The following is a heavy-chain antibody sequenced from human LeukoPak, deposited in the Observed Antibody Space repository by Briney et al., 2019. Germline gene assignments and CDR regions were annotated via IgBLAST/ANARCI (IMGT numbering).Heavy chain of an antibody. CDR1: GFTFSSYW. D-gene: IGHD4-17*01. CDR3: AKGGTVTH. CDR2: IKTDGSEK. Sequence: PGGSLRLSCEASGFTFSSYWMSWVRQAPGKGLEWVANIKTDGSEKYYVDSVKGRFTISRDNSKNTLYLQMNSLRAEDTAVYYCAKGGTVTHWGQGTLVTVSS. J-gene: IGHJ4*02. V-gene: IGHV3-7*01.